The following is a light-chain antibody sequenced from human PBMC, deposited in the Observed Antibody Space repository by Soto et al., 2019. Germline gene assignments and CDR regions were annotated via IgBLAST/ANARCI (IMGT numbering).Light chain of an antibody. Sequence: DIQMTQSPSSLSASVVDRVTITCRASQSISSYFNWYQQKPGKAPKLLIYAASSLQSGVPSRFSGSGSGTDFTLTISSLQPEDFATYYCQQSYSTPWTFGQGTKVDIK. V-gene: IGKV1-39*01. CDR1: QSISSY. CDR2: AAS. J-gene: IGKJ1*01. CDR3: QQSYSTPWT.